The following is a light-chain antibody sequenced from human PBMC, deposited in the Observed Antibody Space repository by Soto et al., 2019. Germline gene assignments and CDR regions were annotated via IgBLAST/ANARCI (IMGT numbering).Light chain of an antibody. CDR2: KAS. Sequence: DIQMTQSPSTLSASVGDRLTITCRASQSVNSWLAWYQQKPGEVPKLLIYKASNLESGVPSRFSGSGSGTEFTLTISSLQPDDFVTYYCHQYSRNPLTFGGGTKVEI. J-gene: IGKJ4*01. CDR1: QSVNSW. CDR3: HQYSRNPLT. V-gene: IGKV1-5*03.